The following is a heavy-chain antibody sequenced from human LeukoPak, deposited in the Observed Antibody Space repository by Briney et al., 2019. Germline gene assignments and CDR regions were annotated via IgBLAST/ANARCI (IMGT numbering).Heavy chain of an antibody. CDR1: GFTFSSYS. V-gene: IGHV3-21*01. J-gene: IGHJ4*02. CDR2: ISSSSSYI. CDR3: ARGIVGATSNYFDY. D-gene: IGHD1-26*01. Sequence: GGSLRLSCAASGFTFSSYSMNWVRQAPGKGLEWVSSISSSSSYIYYADSVKGRFTISRDNAKNSLYLQMNSLRAEDTAVYYCARGIVGATSNYFDYWGQGTLVTVSS.